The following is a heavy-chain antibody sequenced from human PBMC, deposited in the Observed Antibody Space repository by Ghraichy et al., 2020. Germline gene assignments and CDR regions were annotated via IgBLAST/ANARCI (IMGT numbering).Heavy chain of an antibody. Sequence: SETLSLTCTVSGGSISSSSYYWGWIRQPPGKGLEWIGSIYYSGSTYYNPSLKSRVTISVDTSKNQFSLKLSSVTAADTAVYYCARNYCSGGSCYLLNWFDPWGQGTLVTVSS. D-gene: IGHD2-15*01. CDR1: GGSISSSSYY. CDR2: IYYSGST. J-gene: IGHJ5*02. CDR3: ARNYCSGGSCYLLNWFDP. V-gene: IGHV4-39*01.